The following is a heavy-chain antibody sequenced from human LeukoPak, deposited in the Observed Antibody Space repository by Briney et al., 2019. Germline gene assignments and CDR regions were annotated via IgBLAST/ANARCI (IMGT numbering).Heavy chain of an antibody. CDR1: GFTFSSYA. Sequence: PGGSLRLSCAASGFTFSSYAMHWVRQAPGKGLEWVAVISYDGSNKYYADSVKGRFTISRDNSKNTLYLQMNSLRAEDTAVYYCVRDLGWGAAAGLGPDYWGQGTLVTVSS. CDR3: VRDLGWGAAAGLGPDY. V-gene: IGHV3-30*04. CDR2: ISYDGSNK. J-gene: IGHJ4*02. D-gene: IGHD6-13*01.